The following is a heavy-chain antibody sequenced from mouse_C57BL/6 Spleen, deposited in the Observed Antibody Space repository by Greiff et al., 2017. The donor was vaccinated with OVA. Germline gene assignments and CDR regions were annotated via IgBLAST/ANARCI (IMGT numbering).Heavy chain of an antibody. D-gene: IGHD1-1*01. V-gene: IGHV1-54*01. Sequence: QVQLKESGAELVRPGTSVTVSCKASGYAFTNYLIEWVKQRPGQGLEWIGVITPGSGGPHYHAKFKGKATLTADKSSSTAYMQLSSLTSEDSAVYFCARNYGSNFDYAKDYWGQGTSVTVSS. CDR3: ARNYGSNFDYAKDY. J-gene: IGHJ4*01. CDR1: GYAFTNYL. CDR2: ITPGSGGP.